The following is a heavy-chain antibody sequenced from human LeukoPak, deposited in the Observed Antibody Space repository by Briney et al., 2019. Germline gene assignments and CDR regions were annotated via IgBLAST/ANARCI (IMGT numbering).Heavy chain of an antibody. Sequence: SVKVSCKASGGTFSGYAISWVRQAPGQGLEWMGGIIPIFGTANYAQKFQGRVTITADESTSTAYMELSSLRSEDTAVYYCARASTETTVTTLWFDYWGQGTLVTVSS. D-gene: IGHD4-17*01. J-gene: IGHJ4*02. CDR2: IIPIFGTA. V-gene: IGHV1-69*13. CDR1: GGTFSGYA. CDR3: ARASTETTVTTLWFDY.